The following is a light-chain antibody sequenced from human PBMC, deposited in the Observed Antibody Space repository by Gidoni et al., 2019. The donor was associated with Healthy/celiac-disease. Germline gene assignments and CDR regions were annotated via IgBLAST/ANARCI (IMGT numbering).Light chain of an antibody. CDR1: QRVSSY. V-gene: IGKV3-11*01. J-gene: IGKJ4*01. CDR3: QQRSNWPALT. Sequence: EIVLTQSPATLSLSPGESATLSCRASQRVSSYLAWYQPKPGQAPRLLIYDASNRATGIPGRFSGSGSGTDFTLTISSLAPEDVAVYYCQQRSNWPALTFGGGTKVEIK. CDR2: DAS.